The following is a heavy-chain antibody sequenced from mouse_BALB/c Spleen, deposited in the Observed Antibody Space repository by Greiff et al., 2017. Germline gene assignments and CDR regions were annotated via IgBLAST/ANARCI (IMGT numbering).Heavy chain of an antibody. Sequence: EVKLVESGGGLVQPGGSLKLSCAASGFTFSSYTMSWVRQTPEKRLEWVAYISNGGGSTYYPDTVKGRFTISRDNAKNTLYLQMSSLKSEDTAMYYCARQAGITTKAWFAYWGQGTLVTVSA. V-gene: IGHV5-12-2*01. CDR2: ISNGGGST. CDR3: ARQAGITTKAWFAY. J-gene: IGHJ3*01. CDR1: GFTFSSYT. D-gene: IGHD2-4*01.